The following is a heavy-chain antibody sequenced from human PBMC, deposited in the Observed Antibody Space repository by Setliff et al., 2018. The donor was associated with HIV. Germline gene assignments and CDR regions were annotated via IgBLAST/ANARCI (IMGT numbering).Heavy chain of an antibody. CDR1: GGSISSSSYY. CDR3: TIPASSLAPN. V-gene: IGHV4-39*01. Sequence: SETLSLTCTVSGGSISSSSYYWGWIRQPPGKGLEWIGSIYYSGSTYYNPSLKSRVTISVDTSNNQISLKLTSVTAADTAVYYCTIPASSLAPNWGRGTQVTVSS. J-gene: IGHJ4*02. CDR2: IYYSGST.